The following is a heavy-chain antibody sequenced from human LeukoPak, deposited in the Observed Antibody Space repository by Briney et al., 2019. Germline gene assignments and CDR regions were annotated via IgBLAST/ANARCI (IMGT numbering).Heavy chain of an antibody. J-gene: IGHJ2*01. Sequence: GGSLRLSCAASGFTFSSYAMHWVRQAPGKGLEWVAVISYDGSNKYYADSVKGRFTISRDNSKNTLYLQMNSLRAEDTAVYYCARPLTTVVTPDWYFDLWGRGTLVTVSS. D-gene: IGHD4-23*01. CDR2: ISYDGSNK. V-gene: IGHV3-30-3*01. CDR1: GFTFSSYA. CDR3: ARPLTTVVTPDWYFDL.